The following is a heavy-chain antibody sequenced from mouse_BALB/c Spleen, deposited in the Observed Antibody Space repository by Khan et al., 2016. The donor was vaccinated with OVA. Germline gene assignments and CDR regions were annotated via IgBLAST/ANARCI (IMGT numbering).Heavy chain of an antibody. CDR3: ARQTYYHYYIMDY. D-gene: IGHD2-10*01. J-gene: IGHJ4*01. V-gene: IGHV2-6-1*01. CDR1: GFSLTNYG. Sequence: QVQLQQSGPGLVAPSQSLSITCTISGFSLTNYGVHWVRQPPGKGLEWLVVIWSDGSTTYDSALKSRLTISKDNSKSQVFLEMDSLQTDDTAMYYCARQTYYHYYIMDYWGQGTSVTVSS. CDR2: IWSDGST.